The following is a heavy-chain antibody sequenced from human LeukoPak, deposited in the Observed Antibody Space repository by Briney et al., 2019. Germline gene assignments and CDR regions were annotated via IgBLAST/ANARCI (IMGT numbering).Heavy chain of an antibody. CDR1: GGSISRDY. V-gene: IGHV4-59*12. D-gene: IGHD3-10*01. CDR2: IYYTGST. J-gene: IGHJ3*02. CDR3: AREGSTVSYAFDI. Sequence: SETLSLTCTVSGGSISRDYWSWIRQPPGKGLEWIGYIYYTGSTNYNPSLKSRVTISVDTSKNQFSLKLSSVTAADTAVYYCAREGSTVSYAFDIWGQGTMVTVSS.